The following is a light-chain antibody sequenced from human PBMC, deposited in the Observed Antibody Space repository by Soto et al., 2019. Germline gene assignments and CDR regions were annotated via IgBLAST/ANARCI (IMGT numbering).Light chain of an antibody. CDR2: GSS. J-gene: IGKJ1*01. Sequence: EILMTQSPATLSVSPWERATLSCRASQSVSRNLAWYQQKPGQAPRLLIFGSSTRATGIPATFSGSGSGTEFTLTISSLQSEDFAVYYCQQYNNWPWTFGQGTKVDIK. CDR3: QQYNNWPWT. CDR1: QSVSRN. V-gene: IGKV3-15*01.